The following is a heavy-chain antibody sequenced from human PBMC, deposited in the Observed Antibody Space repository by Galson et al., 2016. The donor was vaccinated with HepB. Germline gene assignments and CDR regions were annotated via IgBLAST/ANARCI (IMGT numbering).Heavy chain of an antibody. CDR3: ARELSLVPGKGGHFDL. J-gene: IGHJ5*02. CDR1: GYRFSGPA. CDR2: FSSAGPSP. Sequence: SLRLSCAASGYRFSGPAMHWVRQAPGKGLEWVAVFSSAGPSPLSASSVRGRFPSSRDNFPPPLSLQMNSLRTEDTAVYYCARELSLVPGKGGHFDLWGQGTLVTVSS. D-gene: IGHD6-19*01. V-gene: IGHV3-30*04.